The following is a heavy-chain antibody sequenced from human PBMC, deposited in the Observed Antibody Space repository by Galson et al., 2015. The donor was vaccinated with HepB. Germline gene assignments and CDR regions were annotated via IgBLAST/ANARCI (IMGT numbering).Heavy chain of an antibody. D-gene: IGHD3-10*01. CDR2: ISSSSRDI. CDR3: ARDQGSNDY. J-gene: IGHJ4*02. CDR1: GFTFSSYS. Sequence: SLRLSCAASGFTFSSYSMNWVRQAPGKGLEWVSSISSSSRDIYYADSVKGRFTISRDNAKNSLYLQMNNLRAEDTALYYCARDQGSNDYWGQGTLVTVSS. V-gene: IGHV3-21*01.